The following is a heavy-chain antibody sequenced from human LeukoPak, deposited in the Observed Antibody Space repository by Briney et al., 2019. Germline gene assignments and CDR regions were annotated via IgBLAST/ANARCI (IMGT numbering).Heavy chain of an antibody. CDR2: IYYSGST. D-gene: IGHD3-10*01. CDR3: ARDHGSGGAWYFDY. V-gene: IGHV4-59*01. Sequence: PSETLSLTCTVSGGSISSYYWSWIRQPPGKGLEWIGYIYYSGSTNYNPSLKSRVTISVDTSKNQFSLKLSSVTAADTAVYYCARDHGSGGAWYFDYWGQGTLVTVSS. J-gene: IGHJ4*02. CDR1: GGSISSYY.